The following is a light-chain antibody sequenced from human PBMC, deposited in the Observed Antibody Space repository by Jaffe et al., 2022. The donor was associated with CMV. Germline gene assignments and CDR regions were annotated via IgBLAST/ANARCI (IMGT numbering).Light chain of an antibody. V-gene: IGKV3-20*01. CDR2: GAS. Sequence: EIVLTQSPGTLSLSPGERATLSCRASQSVTTDFLAWYLQRPGQAPRLLIWGASNRASGIPDRFSGSGSGTEFTLTISRLEPEDFAVYYCQQYASSPRTFGQGTKLEIK. CDR3: QQYASSPRT. J-gene: IGKJ2*01. CDR1: QSVTTDF.